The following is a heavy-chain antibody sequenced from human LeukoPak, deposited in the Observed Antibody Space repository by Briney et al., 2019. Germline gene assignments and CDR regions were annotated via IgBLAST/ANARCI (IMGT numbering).Heavy chain of an antibody. V-gene: IGHV5-51*01. Sequence: GESLKISCKGSGYSFTSYWIGWVRQMPGKGLEWMGIIYPGDSDTRYSPSFQGQDTISADKSISTAYLQWSSLKASDTAMYYCAREASYDFWSGYGFDPWGQGTLVTVSS. CDR1: GYSFTSYW. CDR3: AREASYDFWSGYGFDP. CDR2: IYPGDSDT. J-gene: IGHJ5*02. D-gene: IGHD3-3*01.